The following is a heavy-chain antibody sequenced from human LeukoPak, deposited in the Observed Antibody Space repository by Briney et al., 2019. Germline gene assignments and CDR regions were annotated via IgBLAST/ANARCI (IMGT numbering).Heavy chain of an antibody. CDR2: IYYSGST. V-gene: IGHV4-39*07. CDR3: AREIVGASEGNWFDP. D-gene: IGHD1-26*01. J-gene: IGHJ5*02. CDR1: GGSISSSSYY. Sequence: PSETLSLTCTVSGGSISSSSYYWGWIRQPPGKGLEWIGSIYYSGSTYYNPSLKSRVTISVDTSKNQFSLKLSSVTAADTAVYYCAREIVGASEGNWFDPWGQGTLVTVSS.